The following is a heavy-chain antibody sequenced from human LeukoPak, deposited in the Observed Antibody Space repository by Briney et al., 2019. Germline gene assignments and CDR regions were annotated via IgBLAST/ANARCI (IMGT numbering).Heavy chain of an antibody. V-gene: IGHV4-59*08. CDR2: ISDIGSI. CDR1: GGSISSYY. J-gene: IGHJ4*02. CDR3: AGHHPRNTVDF. D-gene: IGHD2-8*02. Sequence: SETLSLTCTVSGGSISSYYWSWIRQPPGKGLEWIAYISDIGSINYNPSLKSRVTISLDTSKNQFSLQLSSVTVADTAVYYCAGHHPRNTVDFWGPGTMVTVSS.